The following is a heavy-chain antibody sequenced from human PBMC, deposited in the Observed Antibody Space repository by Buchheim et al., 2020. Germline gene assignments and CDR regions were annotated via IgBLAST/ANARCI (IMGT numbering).Heavy chain of an antibody. Sequence: EVHLLESGGGLVQPGGSLNLSCTASGFTFSNYAMSWVRQAPGKGLEWVSGISGSGAGTYYADSVKGRFTISRDNSKTTLYLQMNSLTAEDTAVYYCAKDYFYDSSGYTYYFDYWGQGTL. CDR3: AKDYFYDSSGYTYYFDY. CDR1: GFTFSNYA. CDR2: ISGSGAGT. D-gene: IGHD3-22*01. V-gene: IGHV3-23*01. J-gene: IGHJ4*02.